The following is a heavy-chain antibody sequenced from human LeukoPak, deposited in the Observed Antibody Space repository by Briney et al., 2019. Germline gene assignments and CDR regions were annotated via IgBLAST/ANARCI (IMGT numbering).Heavy chain of an antibody. Sequence: LAGGSLRLSCAASGFTFSSYAMSWARQAPGKGLEWVSAISGSGGSTYYADSVKGRFTISRDNSKNTLYLQMNSLRAEDTAVYYCAKMGDYGGNSRYWYFDLWGRGTLVTVSS. CDR3: AKMGDYGGNSRYWYFDL. D-gene: IGHD4-23*01. V-gene: IGHV3-23*01. J-gene: IGHJ2*01. CDR2: ISGSGGST. CDR1: GFTFSSYA.